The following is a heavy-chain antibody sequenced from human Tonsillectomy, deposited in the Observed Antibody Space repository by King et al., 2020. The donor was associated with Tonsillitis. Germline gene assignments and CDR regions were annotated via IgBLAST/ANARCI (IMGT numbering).Heavy chain of an antibody. D-gene: IGHD3-22*01. CDR1: GGTFGSYP. J-gene: IGHJ5*02. V-gene: IGHV1-69*18. CDR3: ARGSFYYDSSSGGQWFDP. CDR2: VIPVFSKT. Sequence: QLVQSGPEVKKPGSAVKVSCKTSGGTFGSYPISWVRQAPGQGLECVGTVIPVFSKTNYPQKFQGRVTITADDSTVTAYMELSSLTSEDTATYYCARGSFYYDSSSGGQWFDPWGQGTLVTVSS.